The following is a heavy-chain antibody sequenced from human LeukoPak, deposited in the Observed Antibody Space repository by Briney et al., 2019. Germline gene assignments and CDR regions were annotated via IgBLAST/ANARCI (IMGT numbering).Heavy chain of an antibody. CDR2: IYTSGNT. J-gene: IGHJ6*02. D-gene: IGHD5-12*01. CDR3: ARSLLYSGYDQYYYYGMDV. Sequence: SETLSLTCTVSGGSISSYYRSWIRQPAGKGLEWIGRIYTSGNTNYNPSLKSRVTMSVDTSKNQFSLKLSSVTAADTAVYYCARSLLYSGYDQYYYYGMDVWGQGTTVTVSS. CDR1: GGSISSYY. V-gene: IGHV4-4*07.